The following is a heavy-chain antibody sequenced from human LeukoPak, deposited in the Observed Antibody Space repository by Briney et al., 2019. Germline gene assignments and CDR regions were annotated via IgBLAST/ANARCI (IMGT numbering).Heavy chain of an antibody. J-gene: IGHJ6*02. D-gene: IGHD6-19*01. Sequence: GGSLRLSCAASGFTFSSYAMSWVRQAPGKGLEWVSAISGSGGSTYYADSVKGRFTISRDNSKNTLYLQMNSLRAEDTAVYYCAKATLAVAGSRNYYYGMDVWGQGTTVTASS. CDR3: AKATLAVAGSRNYYYGMDV. V-gene: IGHV3-23*01. CDR2: ISGSGGST. CDR1: GFTFSSYA.